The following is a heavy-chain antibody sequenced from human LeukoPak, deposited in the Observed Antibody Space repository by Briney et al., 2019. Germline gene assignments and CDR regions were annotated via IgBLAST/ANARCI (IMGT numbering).Heavy chain of an antibody. Sequence: VASVKVSCKASGLTFSGYYIHWVRQAPGQGLEWMGWVNPNSGDTNYAQKFQGRVTMTRDTSISTAYMELNRLKSDDTAVYYCARRAKWELLGGFDYWGQGTLVTVAS. D-gene: IGHD1-26*01. CDR1: GLTFSGYY. CDR3: ARRAKWELLGGFDY. CDR2: VNPNSGDT. J-gene: IGHJ4*02. V-gene: IGHV1-2*02.